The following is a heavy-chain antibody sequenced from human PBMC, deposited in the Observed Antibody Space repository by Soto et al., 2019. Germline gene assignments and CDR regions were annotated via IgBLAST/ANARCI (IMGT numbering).Heavy chain of an antibody. J-gene: IGHJ4*02. V-gene: IGHV3-23*01. D-gene: IGHD3-10*01. CDR3: ATFDSGDYK. Sequence: EVQLLESGGGLVQPGGSLRLSCAASGFTFGGYVMNWVRQAPGKGLEWVSAISGSGGSTYYADSVKGRFSISRDNSKNTLYLQMNSLRAEDTAVFYFATFDSGDYKWGQGTMVTVSS. CDR2: ISGSGGST. CDR1: GFTFGGYV.